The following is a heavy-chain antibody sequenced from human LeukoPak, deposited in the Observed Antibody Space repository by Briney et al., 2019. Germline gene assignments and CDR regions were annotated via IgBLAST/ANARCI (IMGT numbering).Heavy chain of an antibody. CDR2: IYYSGST. CDR3: ARHGRHTYVDY. D-gene: IGHD5-18*01. Sequence: PSETLSLTCTVSYGSIGSYYWTWIRQPPGKGLEWIGYIYYSGSTNYKPSLESRVTISVDTSKNQFSLNPTSVTAADTAVYYCARHGRHTYVDYWGQGTLVTVSS. CDR1: YGSIGSYY. V-gene: IGHV4-59*08. J-gene: IGHJ4*02.